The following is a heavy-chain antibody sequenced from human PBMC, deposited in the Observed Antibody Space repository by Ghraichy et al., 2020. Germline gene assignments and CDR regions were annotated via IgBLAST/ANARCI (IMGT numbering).Heavy chain of an antibody. D-gene: IGHD2/OR15-2a*01. J-gene: IGHJ2*01. CDR3: AREESPYWYFDL. V-gene: IGHV3-30*04. CDR1: GFSFSTYA. CDR2: ISYDGSDK. Sequence: GGSLRLSCAASGFSFSTYAMHWVRQAPGKGLGWVAVISYDGSDKYHAESVKGRFTISRDNSKNTLYLQMNSLRTEDTAVFYCAREESPYWYFDLWGRGTLVTVSS.